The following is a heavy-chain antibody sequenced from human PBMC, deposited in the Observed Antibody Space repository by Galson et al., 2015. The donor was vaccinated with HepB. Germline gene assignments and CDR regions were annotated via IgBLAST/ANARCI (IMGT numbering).Heavy chain of an antibody. J-gene: IGHJ6*03. V-gene: IGHV4-34*01. Sequence: SETLSLTCAVYGESMSGYFWAWIRQPPGKTLEWLGQINHDGSVNYIPSLKSRVTVSVDMSKKQFFLKLTSMTAADTAIYYCARAVPASDPYYYYYVDVWGKGTAVTVSS. CDR3: ARAVPASDPYYYYYVDV. CDR1: GESMSGYF. D-gene: IGHD2-2*01. CDR2: INHDGSV.